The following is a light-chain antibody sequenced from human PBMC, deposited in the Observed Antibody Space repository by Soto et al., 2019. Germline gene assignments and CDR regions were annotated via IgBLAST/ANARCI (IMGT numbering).Light chain of an antibody. J-gene: IGKJ5*01. CDR3: QQYENLPIT. V-gene: IGKV1-33*01. CDR2: DSF. Sequence: DIQMTQSPSSLSASVGDRVTITCQASQDISNYLNWYQQKPGKAPKLLIFDSFSLETGVPSRFSGSGSGTDFTFTISSLQPEDIATYYCQQYENLPITFGHGTLLEIK. CDR1: QDISNY.